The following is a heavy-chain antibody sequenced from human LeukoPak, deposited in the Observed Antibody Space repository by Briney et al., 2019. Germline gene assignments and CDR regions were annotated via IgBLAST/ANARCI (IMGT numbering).Heavy chain of an antibody. V-gene: IGHV1-46*01. CDR2: INPSGGST. Sequence: ASVKVSCKASGYTFTSYYTHWVRQAPGQGLEWMGIINPSGGSTSYAQKFQGRVTMTRDTSTSTVYMELSSLRSEDTAVYYCARNLAVAGTFDYWGQGTLVTVSS. CDR3: ARNLAVAGTFDY. CDR1: GYTFTSYY. D-gene: IGHD6-19*01. J-gene: IGHJ4*02.